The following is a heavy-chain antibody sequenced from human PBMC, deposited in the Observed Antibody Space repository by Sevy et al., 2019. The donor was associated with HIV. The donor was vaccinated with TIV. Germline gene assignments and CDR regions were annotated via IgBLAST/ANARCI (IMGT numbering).Heavy chain of an antibody. Sequence: GGSLRLSCVASGFTFSNAWMSWVRQAPGKGLEWVGRIKSKTDGGTRDFAAPVKGRFAIARDDSKNTLSLRMDSLKTADTALYYCTAGVGTSDFDYWGQGILVTVSS. CDR1: GFTFSNAW. D-gene: IGHD1-26*01. CDR2: IKSKTDGGTR. J-gene: IGHJ4*02. CDR3: TAGVGTSDFDY. V-gene: IGHV3-15*01.